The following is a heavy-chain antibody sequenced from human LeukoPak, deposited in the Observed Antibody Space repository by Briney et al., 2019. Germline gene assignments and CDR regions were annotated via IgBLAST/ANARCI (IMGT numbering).Heavy chain of an antibody. CDR3: AIDKYDFWSSYYSPFYVYYYMDV. CDR2: ISAYNGNT. D-gene: IGHD3-3*01. V-gene: IGHV1-18*01. J-gene: IGHJ6*03. CDR1: GYTFTSYG. Sequence: ASVKVSCKASGYTFTSYGISWVRQAPGQGLEWMGWISAYNGNTNYAQKLQGRVTMTADTSTSTAYMELRSLGYDDTAVYYCAIDKYDFWSSYYSPFYVYYYMDVWGKRTTVTVSS.